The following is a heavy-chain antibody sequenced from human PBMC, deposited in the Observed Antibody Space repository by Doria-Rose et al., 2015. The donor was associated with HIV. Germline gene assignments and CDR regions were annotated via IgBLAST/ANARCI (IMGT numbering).Heavy chain of an antibody. CDR2: ISSDGRNK. CDR1: GFTFSRSA. J-gene: IGHJ6*03. Sequence: QVQLVESGGGVVQPGRSLRLSCAASGFTFSRSAMYWVRQAPGKGLEWAAVISSDGRNKFYADSVKGRFTIYRDNSKNTLYLQMNSLREEDTAMYYCAKVGAGTPGHYYYYMDVWGKGTTVIVSS. CDR3: AKVGAGTPGHYYYYMDV. V-gene: IGHV3-30*04. D-gene: IGHD6-19*01.